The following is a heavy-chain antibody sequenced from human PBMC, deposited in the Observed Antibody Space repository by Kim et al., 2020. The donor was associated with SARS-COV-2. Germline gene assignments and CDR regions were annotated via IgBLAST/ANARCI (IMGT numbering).Heavy chain of an antibody. D-gene: IGHD6-13*01. J-gene: IGHJ4*02. V-gene: IGHV1-46*01. Sequence: AQKFQGRVTMTRDTSTSTVYMEPSSLRSEDTAVYYCARDSIAAAAPFDYWGQGTLVTVSS. CDR3: ARDSIAAAAPFDY.